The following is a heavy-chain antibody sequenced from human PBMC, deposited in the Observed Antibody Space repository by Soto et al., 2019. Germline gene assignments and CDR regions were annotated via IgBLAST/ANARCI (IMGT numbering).Heavy chain of an antibody. Sequence: SETLSLTCAVYGGSFSGYYWSWIRQPPGKGLEWIGEINHSGSTNYNPSLKSRVTISVDTSKNQFSLKLSSVTAADTAVYYCARSFPPTVLRFLEWYRNGMDVWGQGTTVTVSS. CDR1: GGSFSGYY. J-gene: IGHJ6*02. D-gene: IGHD3-3*01. V-gene: IGHV4-34*01. CDR2: INHSGST. CDR3: ARSFPPTVLRFLEWYRNGMDV.